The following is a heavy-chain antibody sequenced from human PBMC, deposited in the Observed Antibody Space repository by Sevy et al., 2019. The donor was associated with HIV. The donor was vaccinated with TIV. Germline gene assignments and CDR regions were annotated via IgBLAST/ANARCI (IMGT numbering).Heavy chain of an antibody. J-gene: IGHJ2*01. CDR1: GASISSFY. Sequence: SETLSLTCSVSGASISSFYWSWIRQSAGKGLEWIGRIYSSGSTNYNPSLKSRVTMSVDTYEYQLSLKLNSVTAADTALYFCARAWGTGYFDLWGRGTLDTVSS. D-gene: IGHD1-1*01. V-gene: IGHV4-4*07. CDR3: ARAWGTGYFDL. CDR2: IYSSGST.